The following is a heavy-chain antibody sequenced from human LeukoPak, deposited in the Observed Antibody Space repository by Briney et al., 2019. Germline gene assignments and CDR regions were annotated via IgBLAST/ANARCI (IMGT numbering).Heavy chain of an antibody. V-gene: IGHV4-59*01. CDR3: ARGILNYAFDI. D-gene: IGHD1-14*01. CDR1: GDSISNYY. CDR2: IYYSGST. J-gene: IGHJ3*02. Sequence: SETLSLTCTVSGDSISNYYWSWIRQPPGKGLEWIGYIYYSGSTNYNPSLKSRVTISVDTSKNQFSLKLSSVTAADTAVYYCARGILNYAFDIWGQGTMVTVSS.